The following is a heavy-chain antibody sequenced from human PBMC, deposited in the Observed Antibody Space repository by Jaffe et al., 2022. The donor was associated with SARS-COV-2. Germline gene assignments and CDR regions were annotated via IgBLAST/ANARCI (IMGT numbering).Heavy chain of an antibody. V-gene: IGHV3-30-3*01. CDR1: GFTFSSYA. CDR2: ISYDGSNK. J-gene: IGHJ3*02. D-gene: IGHD2-15*01. Sequence: QVQLVESGGGVVQPGRSLRLSCAASGFTFSSYAMHWVRQAPGKGLEWVAVISYDGSNKYYADSVKGRFTISRDNSKNTLYLQMNSLRAEDTAVYYCAREEIGYCSGGSCVRDAFDIWGQGTMVTVSS. CDR3: AREEIGYCSGGSCVRDAFDI.